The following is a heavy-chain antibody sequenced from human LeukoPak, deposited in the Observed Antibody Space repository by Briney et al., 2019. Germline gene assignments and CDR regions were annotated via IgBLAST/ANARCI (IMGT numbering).Heavy chain of an antibody. J-gene: IGHJ4*02. Sequence: PGGSLRLSCAASGFTFSSYSMNWVRQAPGKGLEWVSSISSSSSYIYYADSVGGRFTISRDNAKNSLYLQMNSLRAEDTAVYYCASIAVAGLYFDYWGQGTLVTVSS. CDR2: ISSSSSYI. D-gene: IGHD6-19*01. V-gene: IGHV3-21*01. CDR1: GFTFSSYS. CDR3: ASIAVAGLYFDY.